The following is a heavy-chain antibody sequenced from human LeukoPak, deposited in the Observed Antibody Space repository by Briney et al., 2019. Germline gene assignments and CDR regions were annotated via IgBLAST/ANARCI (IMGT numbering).Heavy chain of an antibody. J-gene: IGHJ3*02. V-gene: IGHV3-53*05. CDR2: IYTGGST. D-gene: IGHD2/OR15-2a*01. CDR3: ARANGLLRAFDI. CDR1: GFTVSSNY. Sequence: GGSLRLSCAVSGFTVSSNYMSWVRQAPGKGLEWVSLIYTGGSTYYADSVKGRFTISRDNSKNTLYLQMNSLRAEDTAVYYCARANGLLRAFDIWGQGTMVTVSS.